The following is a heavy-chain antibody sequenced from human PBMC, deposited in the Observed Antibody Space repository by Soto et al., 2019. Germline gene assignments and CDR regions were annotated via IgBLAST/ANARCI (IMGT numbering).Heavy chain of an antibody. J-gene: IGHJ6*02. Sequence: SETLSLTCAVSGGSISSSNWWSWVRQPPGKGLEWIGEIYHSGSTNYNPSLKSRVTISVDKSKNQFSLKLSSVTAADTAVYYCARAAYLYSSSRSSTYYYYYGMDVWGQGTKVTVYS. CDR1: GGSISSSNW. D-gene: IGHD6-13*01. CDR2: IYHSGST. CDR3: ARAAYLYSSSRSSTYYYYYGMDV. V-gene: IGHV4-4*02.